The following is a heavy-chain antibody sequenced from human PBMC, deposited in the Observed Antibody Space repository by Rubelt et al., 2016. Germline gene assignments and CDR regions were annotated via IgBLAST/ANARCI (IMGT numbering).Heavy chain of an antibody. CDR1: GGSISSSSYY. V-gene: IGHV4-39*01. Sequence: QLPLQESGPGLVKPSETLSLTCTVPGGSISSSSYYWGWIRQPPGTGPAWLGSIYYSGSTYYNPSLKSRVTISVDTSQTQCAMKLSSVTAAETAVYYCARHSHNCSSTSCGLNWFDPWGQGTLVTVSS. CDR3: ARHSHNCSSTSCGLNWFDP. D-gene: IGHD2-2*01. CDR2: IYYSGST. J-gene: IGHJ5*02.